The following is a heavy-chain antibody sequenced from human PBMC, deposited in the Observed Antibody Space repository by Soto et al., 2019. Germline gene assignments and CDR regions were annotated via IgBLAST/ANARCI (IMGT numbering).Heavy chain of an antibody. Sequence: PGGSLRLSCAASGFTFSSYDMHWVRQATGKGLEWVSAIGTAGDTYYPGSVKGRFTISRENAKNSLYLQMNSLRAGDTAAYYCAREAGANGFDYWGQGTLVTVSS. V-gene: IGHV3-13*01. CDR3: AREAGANGFDY. J-gene: IGHJ4*02. CDR1: GFTFSSYD. CDR2: IGTAGDT. D-gene: IGHD1-26*01.